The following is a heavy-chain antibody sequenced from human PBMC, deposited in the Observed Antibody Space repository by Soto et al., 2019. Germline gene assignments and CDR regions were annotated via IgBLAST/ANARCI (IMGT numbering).Heavy chain of an antibody. Sequence: EVQLLESGGGLVPPGGSLRLSCAASGFTFSNYAMSWVRQGPGKGLEWVSAISGSAGSTYYADSVKGRFTVSRDNSESTLYLQMSNLRAEDTAVYHCASWLRPPYYFGLWGQGTLVTVSS. CDR1: GFTFSNYA. V-gene: IGHV3-23*01. J-gene: IGHJ4*02. D-gene: IGHD5-12*01. CDR2: ISGSAGST. CDR3: ASWLRPPYYFGL.